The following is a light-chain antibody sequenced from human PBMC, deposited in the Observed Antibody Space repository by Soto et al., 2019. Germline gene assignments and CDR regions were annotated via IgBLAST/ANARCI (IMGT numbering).Light chain of an antibody. CDR3: SSHAGSSNFVV. J-gene: IGLJ2*01. V-gene: IGLV2-8*01. Sequence: QSALTQPPSASGSPGQSVTISCTGTSSDVGGYNYVSWYQQYPGKAPKLMIYEVSKRPSGVPDRFSGSKSGNTASLTVSGLQAEDEADYYCSSHAGSSNFVVFGGGTKLTVL. CDR2: EVS. CDR1: SSDVGGYNY.